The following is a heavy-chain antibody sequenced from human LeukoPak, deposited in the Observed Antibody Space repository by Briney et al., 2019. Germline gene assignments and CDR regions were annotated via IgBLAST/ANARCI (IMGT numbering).Heavy chain of an antibody. Sequence: ASVKVSCKASGYTFTSYGISWVRQAPGQGLEWMGWISAYNGNTNYAQKLQGRVTMTTDTSTSTAYMEPRSLRSDDTAVYYCARDYYGSGSYYNWADYGMDVWGQGTTVTVSS. CDR1: GYTFTSYG. CDR2: ISAYNGNT. CDR3: ARDYYGSGSYYNWADYGMDV. V-gene: IGHV1-18*01. J-gene: IGHJ6*02. D-gene: IGHD3-10*01.